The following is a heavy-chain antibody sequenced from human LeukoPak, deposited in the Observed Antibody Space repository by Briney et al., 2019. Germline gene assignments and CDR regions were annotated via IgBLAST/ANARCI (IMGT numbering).Heavy chain of an antibody. CDR3: ASGHYYGSGRNEFDY. D-gene: IGHD3-10*01. CDR2: IYTSGST. J-gene: IGHJ4*02. Sequence: SETLSLTCTVSGGSISSGSYYWSWIRQPAGKGLEWIGRIYTSGSTNYNPSLKSRVTISVDTSKNQFSLKLSSVTAADTAVYYCASGHYYGSGRNEFDYWGQGTLVTVSS. CDR1: GGSISSGSYY. V-gene: IGHV4-61*02.